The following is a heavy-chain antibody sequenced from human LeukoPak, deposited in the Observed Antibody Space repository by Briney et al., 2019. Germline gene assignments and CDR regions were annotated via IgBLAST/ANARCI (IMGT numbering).Heavy chain of an antibody. J-gene: IGHJ3*02. CDR1: GGSISSYY. CDR2: IYYSGST. V-gene: IGHV4-59*01. Sequence: SETLSPTCTVSGGSISSYYWSWIRQPPGKGLEWIGYIYYSGSTNYNPSLKSRVTISVDTSKNQFSLKLSSVTAADTAVYYCATRGSPWFGADAFDIWGQGTMVTVSS. CDR3: ATRGSPWFGADAFDI. D-gene: IGHD3-10*01.